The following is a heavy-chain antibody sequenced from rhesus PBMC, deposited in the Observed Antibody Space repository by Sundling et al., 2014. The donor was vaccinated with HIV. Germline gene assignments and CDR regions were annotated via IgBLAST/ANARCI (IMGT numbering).Heavy chain of an antibody. D-gene: IGHD2-15*01. CDR1: GDSISSSNW. Sequence: QVQLQGSGPVVVKPSETLSLTCAVSGDSISSSNWWSWIRQSPRKGLEWIGGIYGSGGRTEYNPSLKSRVTISTDTSKNQFSLKLSSVTAADTAMYFCARKRLTFWSFIDYWGQGVLVTVSS. J-gene: IGHJ4*01. V-gene: IGHV4-93*01. CDR3: ARKRLTFWSFIDY. CDR2: IYGSGGRT.